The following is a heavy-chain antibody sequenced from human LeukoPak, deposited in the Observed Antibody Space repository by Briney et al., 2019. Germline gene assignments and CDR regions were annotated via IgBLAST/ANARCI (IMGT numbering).Heavy chain of an antibody. CDR1: GYTFTGYH. CDR2: IQSDSGDT. D-gene: IGHD3-16*02. CDR3: ASDLTGDLYTFFDY. Sequence: GASVKVSCKTTGYTFTGYHLHWVRPAPGQGLEWMAWIQSDSGDTNYAQKFQGRVTVTRDKFTRASYIEVDRLSSDDTAVYYCASDLTGDLYTFFDYWGQGTLVTVSS. J-gene: IGHJ4*02. V-gene: IGHV1-2*02.